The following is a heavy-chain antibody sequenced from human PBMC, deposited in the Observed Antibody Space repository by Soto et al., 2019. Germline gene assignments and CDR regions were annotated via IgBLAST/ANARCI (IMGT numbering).Heavy chain of an antibody. CDR3: ARGDTIFGVVINYYYGMDV. D-gene: IGHD3-3*01. Sequence: WASVKVSCKASGGTFSSYAISWVRQAPGQGLEWMGGIIPIFGTANYAQKFQGRVTITADESTSTAYMELSSLRSEDTAVYYCARGDTIFGVVINYYYGMDVWGQGTTVTVSS. J-gene: IGHJ6*02. V-gene: IGHV1-69*13. CDR1: GGTFSSYA. CDR2: IIPIFGTA.